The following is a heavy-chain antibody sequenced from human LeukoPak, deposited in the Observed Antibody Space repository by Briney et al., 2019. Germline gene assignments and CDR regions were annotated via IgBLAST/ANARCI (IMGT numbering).Heavy chain of an antibody. CDR1: GFTFSTYA. Sequence: GRSLRLSCAASGFTFSTYAMHWVRQAPGKGLEWVAVISYDGSSKYYADSVKGRFTISRDNSKNTLYLQMNTLRAEDTAVYYCAKDVSWNWFDPWGQGTLVTVSS. V-gene: IGHV3-30*18. J-gene: IGHJ5*02. CDR2: ISYDGSSK. CDR3: AKDVSWNWFDP.